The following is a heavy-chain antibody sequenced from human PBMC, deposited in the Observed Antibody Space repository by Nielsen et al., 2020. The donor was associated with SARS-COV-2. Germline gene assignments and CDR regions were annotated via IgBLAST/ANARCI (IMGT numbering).Heavy chain of an antibody. CDR1: GFTVSSNY. D-gene: IGHD3-10*01. CDR2: IYSGGST. V-gene: IGHV3-53*04. J-gene: IGHJ6*02. Sequence: GESLKISCAASGFTVSSNYMSWVRQAPGKGLEWVSVIYSGGSTYYADSVKGRFTISRHNSKNKLYLQMNSLRAEDTAVYYCARDRVSTDHYYYYGMDVWGQGTTVTVSS. CDR3: ARDRVSTDHYYYYGMDV.